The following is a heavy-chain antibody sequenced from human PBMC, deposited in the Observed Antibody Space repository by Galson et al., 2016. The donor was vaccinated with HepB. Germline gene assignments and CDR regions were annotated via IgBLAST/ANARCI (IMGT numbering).Heavy chain of an antibody. CDR3: ARTTYYYGSVYGMDV. J-gene: IGHJ6*02. Sequence: SLRLSCAASGFTFSSYEMNWVRQAPGKGLEWVAHISTTGRTMYYADSVKGRFTTSRDNAWNSLYLQMNGLRPEDTAVYFCARTTYYYGSVYGMDVWGQGTTVTVSS. CDR1: GFTFSSYE. CDR2: ISTTGRTM. D-gene: IGHD3-10*01. V-gene: IGHV3-48*03.